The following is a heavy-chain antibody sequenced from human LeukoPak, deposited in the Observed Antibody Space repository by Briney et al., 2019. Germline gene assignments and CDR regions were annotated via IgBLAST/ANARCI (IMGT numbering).Heavy chain of an antibody. J-gene: IGHJ4*02. D-gene: IGHD3-3*01. Sequence: PGGSLRLSCAAPGFTFSSYAMSWVRQAPGKGLEWVSAISGSGGSTYYADSVKGRFTISRDNSKNTLYLQMNSLRAEDTAVYYCASGRFLEWLLYDYWGQGTLVTVSS. V-gene: IGHV3-23*01. CDR2: ISGSGGST. CDR3: ASGRFLEWLLYDY. CDR1: GFTFSSYA.